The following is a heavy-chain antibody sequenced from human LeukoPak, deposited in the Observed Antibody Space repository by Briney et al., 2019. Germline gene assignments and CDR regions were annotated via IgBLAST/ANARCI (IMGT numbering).Heavy chain of an antibody. Sequence: PGGSLRLSCAASGFTFSSYAMHWVRQASGKGLEWVGRIRSKANSYATAYAASVKGRFTISRDDSKNTAYLQMNSLKTEDTAVYYCTRHLEKYSSSPLPYYYGMDVWGQGTTVTVSS. CDR3: TRHLEKYSSSPLPYYYGMDV. CDR2: IRSKANSYAT. V-gene: IGHV3-73*01. CDR1: GFTFSSYA. J-gene: IGHJ6*02. D-gene: IGHD6-6*01.